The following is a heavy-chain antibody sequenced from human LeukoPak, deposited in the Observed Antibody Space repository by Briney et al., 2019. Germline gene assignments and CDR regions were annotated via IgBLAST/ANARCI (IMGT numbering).Heavy chain of an antibody. J-gene: IGHJ4*02. CDR2: IYHSGST. D-gene: IGHD3-22*01. CDR3: ARQPRYSGYYYPDYFDY. CDR1: GGSISSSSYY. Sequence: PSETLSLTCIVSGGSISSSSYYWGWIRQPPGKGLEWIGSIYHSGSTYYNPSPKSRVTISVDTSKNQFSLKLSSVTAADTAVYYCARQPRYSGYYYPDYFDYWGQGTLVTVSS. V-gene: IGHV4-39*01.